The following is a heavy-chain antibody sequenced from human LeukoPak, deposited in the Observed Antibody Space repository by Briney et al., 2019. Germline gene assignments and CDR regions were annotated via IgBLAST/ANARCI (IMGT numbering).Heavy chain of an antibody. CDR1: GYTFPSYD. CDR2: MSAKSGNT. CDR3: ARRVLLYDILTAYSRYYSSYMDV. V-gene: IGHV1-8*01. D-gene: IGHD3-9*01. Sequence: GSVKVSCKASGYTFPSYDINWVRQATGKGLEGMGWMSAKSGNTGYAENFQGRATMTMNTSINTAYMELSGLRSQYTAVYYCARRVLLYDILTAYSRYYSSYMDVWGRGTTVTISS. J-gene: IGHJ6*03.